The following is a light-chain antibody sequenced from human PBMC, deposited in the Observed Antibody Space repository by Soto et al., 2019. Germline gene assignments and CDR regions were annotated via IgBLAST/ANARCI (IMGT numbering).Light chain of an antibody. CDR2: SAS. V-gene: IGKV3-20*01. CDR1: QSVSANN. CDR3: QQYGSSPRT. J-gene: IGKJ1*01. Sequence: ETVLTQSPGTLSFSPGERATLSCRASQSVSANNLAWYQQKAGQAPRLLIYSASSRATGIPDRFSGSGSGTDFTLTISRLEPEDLAVYYCQQYGSSPRTFGRGTKVDIK.